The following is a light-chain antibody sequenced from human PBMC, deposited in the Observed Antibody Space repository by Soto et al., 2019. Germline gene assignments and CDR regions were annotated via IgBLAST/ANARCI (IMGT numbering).Light chain of an antibody. CDR1: HSVSSSY. CDR2: GAS. V-gene: IGKV3-20*01. CDR3: QQYGSSPLVA. Sequence: EIVLTQSPATLSFSPGERATLSCRASHSVSSSYLAWYQQKPGQAPRLLIYGASSRATGIPDRFSGSGSGTDFTLTISRLEPEDFAVYYCQQYGSSPLVAFGQGTKVDI. J-gene: IGKJ1*01.